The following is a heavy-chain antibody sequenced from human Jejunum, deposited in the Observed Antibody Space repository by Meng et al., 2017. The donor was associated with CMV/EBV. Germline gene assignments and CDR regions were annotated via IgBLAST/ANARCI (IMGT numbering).Heavy chain of an antibody. CDR3: SSAPGDY. J-gene: IGHJ4*02. CDR2: INPKTGGT. D-gene: IGHD1-14*01. Sequence: KCSGKASGYSFSDYYMNWVRQAPGQGLEWMGWINPKTGGTDYAQKFQGRVTLTRDTSITTVYMELSNLKSDDSAVYYCSSAPGDYWGQGTLVTVSS. CDR1: GYSFSDYY. V-gene: IGHV1-2*02.